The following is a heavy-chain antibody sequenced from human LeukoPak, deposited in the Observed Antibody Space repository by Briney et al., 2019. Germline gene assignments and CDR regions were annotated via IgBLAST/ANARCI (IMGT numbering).Heavy chain of an antibody. CDR1: GYTFTSYG. D-gene: IGHD3-16*02. V-gene: IGHV1-18*01. CDR2: ISAYNGNT. J-gene: IGHJ5*02. Sequence: ASVKVSCKASGYTFTSYGISWVRQAPGQGLEWMGWISAYNGNTNYAQKLQGRVTMTTDTSTSTAYMELRSLRSDDTAVYYCARAGGYDYAWGSYRPETEYNWFDPWGQGTLVTVSS. CDR3: ARAGGYDYAWGSYRPETEYNWFDP.